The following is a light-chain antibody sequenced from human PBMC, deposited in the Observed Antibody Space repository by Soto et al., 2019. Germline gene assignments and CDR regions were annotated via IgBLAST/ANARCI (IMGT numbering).Light chain of an antibody. CDR2: EVS. Sequence: GQSVTISCSGTSSDIGNYNYVSWYQQHPGKAPKLMIYEVSQRPSGVPDRFSGSKSGNTASLTVSGLQADDEADYYCCSYAGNNKKVFGTGTKVTVL. CDR3: CSYAGNNKKV. CDR1: SSDIGNYNY. V-gene: IGLV2-8*01. J-gene: IGLJ1*01.